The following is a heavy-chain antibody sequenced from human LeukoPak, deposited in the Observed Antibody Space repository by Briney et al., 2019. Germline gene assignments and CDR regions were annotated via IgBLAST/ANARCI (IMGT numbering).Heavy chain of an antibody. CDR3: AREGGRGWLQRAGFDY. CDR2: ISSSSSFI. J-gene: IGHJ4*02. V-gene: IGHV3-21*01. D-gene: IGHD5-24*01. CDR1: GFTFSSYS. Sequence: GGSLRLSCAASGFTFSSYSMNWVRQAPGKGLEWVSSISSSSSFIYYADSVKGRFTISRDNAKNSLYLQMNSLRAEDTAVYYCAREGGRGWLQRAGFDYWGQGTLVTVSS.